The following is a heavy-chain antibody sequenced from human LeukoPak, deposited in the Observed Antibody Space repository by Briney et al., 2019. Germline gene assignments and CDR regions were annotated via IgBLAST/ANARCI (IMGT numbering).Heavy chain of an antibody. J-gene: IGHJ5*02. D-gene: IGHD3-3*01. CDR2: IIPIFGTA. CDR1: GGTFSSYA. Sequence: GASVKVSCKASGGTFSSYAISWVRQAPGQGLEWMGGIIPIFGTANYAQKFQGRVTITADESTSTAYMELSSLRSEDTAVYYCARPHDFWSGVNWFDPWGQGTLVTVSS. CDR3: ARPHDFWSGVNWFDP. V-gene: IGHV1-69*13.